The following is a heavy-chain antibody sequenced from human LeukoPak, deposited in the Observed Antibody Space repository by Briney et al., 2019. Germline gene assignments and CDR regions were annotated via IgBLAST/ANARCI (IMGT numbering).Heavy chain of an antibody. CDR1: GYTFTGYY. CDR3: ATDLRLGSGYYYSWFDP. J-gene: IGHJ5*02. D-gene: IGHD3-22*01. V-gene: IGHV1-2*02. Sequence: ASVKVSCKASGYTFTGYYMHWVRQAPGQGLEWMGWINPNSGGTNYAQKFQGRVTMTEDTSTDTAYMELSSLRSEDTAVYYCATDLRLGSGYYYSWFDPWGQGTLVTVSS. CDR2: INPNSGGT.